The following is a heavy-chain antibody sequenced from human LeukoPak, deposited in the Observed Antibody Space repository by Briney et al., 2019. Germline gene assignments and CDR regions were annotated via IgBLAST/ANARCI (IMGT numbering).Heavy chain of an antibody. J-gene: IGHJ4*02. CDR1: GYTFTHYY. Sequence: ASVKVSCKASGYTFTHYYIHWVRQAPGQGLEWMGWINPNSGGTSYTQKFQGRVTVTRDTSINTAYMELSRLRSDDTAVYYCAREGGGYNYAFRYWGQGTLVTVSS. CDR2: INPNSGGT. CDR3: AREGGGYNYAFRY. V-gene: IGHV1-2*02. D-gene: IGHD5-18*01.